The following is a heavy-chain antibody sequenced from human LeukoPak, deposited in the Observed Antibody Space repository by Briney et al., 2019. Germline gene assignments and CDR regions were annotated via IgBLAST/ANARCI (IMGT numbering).Heavy chain of an antibody. Sequence: SETLSLTCTVSGGSIGASYWTWIRQPPGKGLEWIGYVYYNGNTNYNPSLKSRVTISRDTSKNQFSLKLNSVTAADTAVYYCARDSSGYNLFDPWGQGTLVTVSA. CDR3: ARDSSGYNLFDP. J-gene: IGHJ5*02. CDR1: GGSIGASY. D-gene: IGHD3-22*01. V-gene: IGHV4-59*01. CDR2: VYYNGNT.